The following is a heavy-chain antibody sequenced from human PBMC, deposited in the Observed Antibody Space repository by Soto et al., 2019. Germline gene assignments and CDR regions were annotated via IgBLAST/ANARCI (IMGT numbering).Heavy chain of an antibody. CDR1: GGSVSSGSYY. J-gene: IGHJ4*02. CDR2: IYYSGST. Sequence: SETLSLTCTVSGGSVSSGSYYWSWIRQPPGKGLEWIGYIYYSGSTNYNPSLKNRVTISVDTSKNQFSLKLSSVTAADTAVYYCARGQGAMADGGPKSNCGQGTLVTVSS. CDR3: ARGQGAMADGGPKSN. V-gene: IGHV4-61*01. D-gene: IGHD5-18*01.